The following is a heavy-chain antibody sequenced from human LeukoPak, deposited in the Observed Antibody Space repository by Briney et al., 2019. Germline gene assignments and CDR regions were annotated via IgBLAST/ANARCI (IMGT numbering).Heavy chain of an antibody. V-gene: IGHV3-9*01. CDR3: ANGDDSSGYYYTWTY. Sequence: GGSLRLSCAASGFTFANYAMPWVRQVPGKGLEWVSGIRWNSGGIAYADSVKGRFTISRDNAKNSLYLQMNSLRAEDTALYYCANGDDSSGYYYTWTYWGQGTLVTVSS. D-gene: IGHD3-22*01. CDR1: GFTFANYA. CDR2: IRWNSGGI. J-gene: IGHJ4*02.